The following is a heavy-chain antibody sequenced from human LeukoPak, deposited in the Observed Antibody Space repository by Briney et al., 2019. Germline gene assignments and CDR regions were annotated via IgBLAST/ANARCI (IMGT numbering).Heavy chain of an antibody. Sequence: SETLSLTCTVSGGSINSGSYYWNWIRQSAGKGLEWLGHLYSTGSTNCNPSLKSRVTISVDTSKNQFSLKLSSVTAADTAVYYCARDRQLGSLYWYFDLWGRGTLVTVSS. D-gene: IGHD1-1*01. J-gene: IGHJ2*01. V-gene: IGHV4-61*10. CDR3: ARDRQLGSLYWYFDL. CDR1: GGSINSGSYY. CDR2: LYSTGST.